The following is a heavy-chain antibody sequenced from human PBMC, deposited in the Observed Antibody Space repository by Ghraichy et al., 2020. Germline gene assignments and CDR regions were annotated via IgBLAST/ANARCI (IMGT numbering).Heavy chain of an antibody. CDR3: ASGGYCSGGSCYPGVTDP. CDR1: GGSISSYY. Sequence: SETLSLTCTVSGGSISSYYWSWIRQPPGKGLEWIGYIYYSGSTNYNPSLKSRVTISVDTSKNQFSLKLSSVTAADTAVYYCASGGYCSGGSCYPGVTDPWDQGTLVTVSS. J-gene: IGHJ5*02. V-gene: IGHV4-59*01. CDR2: IYYSGST. D-gene: IGHD2-15*01.